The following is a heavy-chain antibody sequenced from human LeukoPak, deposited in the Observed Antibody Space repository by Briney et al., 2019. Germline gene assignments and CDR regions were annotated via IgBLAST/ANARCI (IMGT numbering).Heavy chain of an antibody. CDR1: GFTFSSYS. J-gene: IGHJ1*01. D-gene: IGHD1-26*01. CDR2: ISSSSSYI. Sequence: GGSLRLSCAASGFTFSSYSMNWVRQAPGKGLEWVSSISSSSSYIYYADSVKGRFTISRDNAKNLLYLQMNSLRAEDTAVYYCAKDGGVYSGSYYGYFQHWGQGTLVTVSS. CDR3: AKDGGVYSGSYYGYFQH. V-gene: IGHV3-21*01.